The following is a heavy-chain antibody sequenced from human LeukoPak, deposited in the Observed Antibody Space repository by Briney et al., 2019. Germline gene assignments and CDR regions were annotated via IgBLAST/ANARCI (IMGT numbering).Heavy chain of an antibody. CDR2: ISSSGTTI. J-gene: IGHJ3*01. V-gene: IGHV3-48*03. CDR3: ARQAVARPFDL. CDR1: GFTFSSYE. Sequence: GGSLRLSCAASGFTFSSYEMNWVRQAPGKGLEWVSYISSSGTTIYYADSVKGRFTVSRDNAKNSLYLQMNSLRAGDTAVYYCARQAVARPFDLWGQGTMVAVSS.